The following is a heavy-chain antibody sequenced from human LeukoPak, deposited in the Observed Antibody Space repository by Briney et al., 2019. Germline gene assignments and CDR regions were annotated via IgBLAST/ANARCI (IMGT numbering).Heavy chain of an antibody. CDR1: GFTFSSYG. Sequence: PGGSLRLSCAASGFTFSSYGMHWVRQAPGKGLEWVAVISYDGSNKYYADSVKGRFTISRDNSKNTLYLQMNSLRAEDTAVYYCARDRTATSHAFDIWGQGTMVTVSS. CDR3: ARDRTATSHAFDI. CDR2: ISYDGSNK. J-gene: IGHJ3*02. V-gene: IGHV3-30*03. D-gene: IGHD5-24*01.